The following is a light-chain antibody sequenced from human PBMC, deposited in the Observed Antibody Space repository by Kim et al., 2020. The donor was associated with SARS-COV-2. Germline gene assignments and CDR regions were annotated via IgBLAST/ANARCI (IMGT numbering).Light chain of an antibody. CDR3: QQRSNWPRT. V-gene: IGKV3-11*01. CDR1: QSISPY. J-gene: IGKJ1*01. Sequence: EIVLTQSPATLSLSPGERATLSCRASQSISPYIAWYQQIPGQAPRLLIYDASNRASGIPDRFSGSGSGTDFTLTISSLEPEDFAVYYCQQRSNWPRTFGQGTRVEIK. CDR2: DAS.